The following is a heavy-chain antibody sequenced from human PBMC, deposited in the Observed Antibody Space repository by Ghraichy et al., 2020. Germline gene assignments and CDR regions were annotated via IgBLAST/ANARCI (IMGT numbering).Heavy chain of an antibody. CDR2: IWYDASLK. D-gene: IGHD6-19*01. V-gene: IGHV3-33*01. J-gene: IGHJ4*02. CDR3: ASVNVSGWPNIDY. CDR1: GFIFSNYG. Sequence: GESLNISCTASGFIFSNYGMHWVRPAPGKGLEWVAVIWYDASLKYYADAVQVLFSISRYNFQNTLYLQMDSLRAEDTAGFYCASVNVSGWPNIDYWGLGTLVTVSS.